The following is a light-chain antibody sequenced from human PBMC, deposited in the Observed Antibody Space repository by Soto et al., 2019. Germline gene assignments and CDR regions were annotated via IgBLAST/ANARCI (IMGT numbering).Light chain of an antibody. V-gene: IGKV3-15*01. CDR3: QQYNKYWT. CDR2: DAS. Sequence: EIVMTQSPGTLSVAPGERATLFCRASQSVRSSLAWYQQTPGPAPRLFIYDASTRATGIPARFTGSGSATEFTLTISSLQSEDFAVYYCQQYNKYWTFGQGTKVDIK. J-gene: IGKJ1*01. CDR1: QSVRSS.